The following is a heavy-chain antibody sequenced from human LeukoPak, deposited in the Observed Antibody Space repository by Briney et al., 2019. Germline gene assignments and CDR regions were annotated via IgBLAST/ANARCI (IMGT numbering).Heavy chain of an antibody. CDR2: IYHSGST. CDR3: ARRVAARKLNFFDY. CDR1: GGSISSGGYY. Sequence: PSQTLSLTCTVSGGSISSGGYYWSWIRQPPGKGLEWIGYIYHSGSTYYNPSLKSRVTISVDRSKNQFSLKLSSVTAADTAVYYCARRVAARKLNFFDYWGQGTLVTVSS. D-gene: IGHD6-6*01. J-gene: IGHJ4*02. V-gene: IGHV4-30-2*01.